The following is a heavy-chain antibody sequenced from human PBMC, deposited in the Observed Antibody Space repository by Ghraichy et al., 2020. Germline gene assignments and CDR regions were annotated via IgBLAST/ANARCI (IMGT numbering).Heavy chain of an antibody. V-gene: IGHV3-11*01. J-gene: IGHJ4*02. CDR1: GFTFSDYY. D-gene: IGHD3-3*01. CDR2: ISSSGSTI. Sequence: GGSLRLSCAASGFTFSDYYMTWIRQAPGKGLECVSYISSSGSTIYYANSVKGRFPISRDNAKNSLYLHMNSLRAEDTAIYYCAREGSGYYIDYWGQGALVTVSS. CDR3: AREGSGYYIDY.